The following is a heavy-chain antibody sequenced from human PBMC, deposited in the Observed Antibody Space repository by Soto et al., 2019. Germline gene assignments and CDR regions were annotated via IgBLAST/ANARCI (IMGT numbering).Heavy chain of an antibody. V-gene: IGHV1-18*01. CDR2: ISAYDGNT. CDR1: GGTFSNYA. Sequence: ASVKVSCKASGGTFSNYAITWVRQAPGQGLEWLGRISAYDGNTNYAQILQGRVSMTTDTSTNTAYMEVRSLRSDDTAVYYCARGGYYDSSGSRNYYYYGMNVWGQGTTVTVSS. CDR3: ARGGYYDSSGSRNYYYYGMNV. J-gene: IGHJ6*02. D-gene: IGHD3-22*01.